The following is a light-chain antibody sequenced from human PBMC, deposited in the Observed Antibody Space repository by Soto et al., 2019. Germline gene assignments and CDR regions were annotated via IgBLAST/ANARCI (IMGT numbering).Light chain of an antibody. J-gene: IGKJ1*01. CDR3: QQYNSYS. Sequence: DIQMTQSPSTLSGSVGDRVTITCRASQTISSWLAWYQQKPGKAPKLLIYKASTLKSGVPSRFSGSGSGTDFTLTISSLQPEDFATYYCQQYNSYSFGQGTKVDIK. CDR1: QTISSW. CDR2: KAS. V-gene: IGKV1-5*03.